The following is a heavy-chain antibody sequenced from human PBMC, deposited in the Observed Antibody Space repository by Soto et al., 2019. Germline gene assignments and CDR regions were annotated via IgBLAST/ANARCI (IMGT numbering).Heavy chain of an antibody. J-gene: IGHJ4*02. CDR2: IYYSGST. V-gene: IGHV4-39*01. CDR3: ARRLAAAGIFDY. Sequence: LQLQESGPGLVRPSETLSLTCTVSGGSISSSSYYWGWIRQPPGKGLEWIGSIYYSGSTYYNPSLKSRVTISVDTSKNQFSLKLSSVTAADTAVYYCARRLAAAGIFDYWGQGTLVTVSS. D-gene: IGHD6-13*01. CDR1: GGSISSSSYY.